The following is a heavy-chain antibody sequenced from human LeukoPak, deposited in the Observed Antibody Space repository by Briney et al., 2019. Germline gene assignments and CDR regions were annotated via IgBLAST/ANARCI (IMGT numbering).Heavy chain of an antibody. J-gene: IGHJ6*02. CDR1: GFTSIAYA. CDR2: ISGGGVTT. V-gene: IGHV3-23*01. D-gene: IGHD3-16*01. CDR3: ARNQQLGGHSYYYYGMDV. Sequence: GGSLRLSCVGSGFTSIAYALTWARQAPGKGLEWVSGISGGGVTTYYADSVKGRFTISRDNSKNTLYLQMNSLRADDTAIYYCARNQQLGGHSYYYYGMDVWGQGTTVTVTS.